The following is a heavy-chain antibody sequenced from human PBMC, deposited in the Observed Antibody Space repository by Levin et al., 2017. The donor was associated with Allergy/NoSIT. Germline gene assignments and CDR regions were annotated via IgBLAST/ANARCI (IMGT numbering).Heavy chain of an antibody. CDR2: FVPVVDVS. V-gene: IGHV1-69*04. D-gene: IGHD3-16*01. CDR1: ETITFT. Sequence: GGSLRLSCKASETITFTISWVRQAPGQGLEWMGRFVPVVDVSTYAQNFQDRVTIAADKSTNTVYMELSSLRSEDTAVYYCARDPRGSHDAFDIWGQGTMVTVSS. CDR3: ARDPRGSHDAFDI. J-gene: IGHJ3*02.